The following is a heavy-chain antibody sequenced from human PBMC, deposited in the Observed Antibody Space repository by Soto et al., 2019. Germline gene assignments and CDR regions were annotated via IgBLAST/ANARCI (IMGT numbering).Heavy chain of an antibody. CDR3: ARLSGGDGYNLPGFDY. J-gene: IGHJ4*02. V-gene: IGHV4-39*01. Sequence: SETLSLTCTVSGGSISSSSYYWGWIRQPPGKGLEWIGSIYYSGSTYYNPSLKSRVTISVDTSKNQFSLKLSSVTAADTAVYYCARLSGGDGYNLPGFDYWGQGTLVTVSS. D-gene: IGHD2-21*01. CDR1: GGSISSSSYY. CDR2: IYYSGST.